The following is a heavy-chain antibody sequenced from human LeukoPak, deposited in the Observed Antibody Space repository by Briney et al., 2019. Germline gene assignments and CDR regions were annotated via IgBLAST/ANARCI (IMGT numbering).Heavy chain of an antibody. CDR2: ISYDGSNK. V-gene: IGHV3-30*18. Sequence: GGSLRLSCAASGFTFSSYGMHWVRQAPGKGLEWVAVISYDGSNKYYADSVKGRFTISRDNSKNTLYLQMNSLRAEDTAVYYCAKDDYYDFWSGYYTDVYWGQGTLVTVSS. D-gene: IGHD3-3*01. CDR3: AKDDYYDFWSGYYTDVY. J-gene: IGHJ4*02. CDR1: GFTFSSYG.